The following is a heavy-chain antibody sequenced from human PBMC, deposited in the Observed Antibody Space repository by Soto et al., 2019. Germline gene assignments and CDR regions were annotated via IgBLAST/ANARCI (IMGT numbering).Heavy chain of an antibody. CDR1: GGSFSGYS. J-gene: IGHJ4*02. D-gene: IGHD6-13*01. CDR2: INLSGDT. CDR3: ARNLPIAAAGLDY. Sequence: SETLSLTCAISGGSFSGYSWSWIRQAPGKGLEWLGQINLSGDTNYSPSLKSRLSLSVDTSKNYFSLKLTSVTAADSGVYYCARNLPIAAAGLDYWGQGTLVTVSS. V-gene: IGHV4-34*01.